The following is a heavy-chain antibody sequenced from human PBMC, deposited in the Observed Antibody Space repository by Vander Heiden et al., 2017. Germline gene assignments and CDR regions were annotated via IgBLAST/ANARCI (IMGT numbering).Heavy chain of an antibody. CDR3: AKIDSSSWEEAKNY. V-gene: IGHV3-23*01. D-gene: IGHD6-13*01. CDR2: ISGSGGST. CDR1: VFTLSSYA. Sequence: EVQLLESVGGLVQPGGSLRLSCAASVFTLSSYAMSWVRQAPGKGLEWVSAISGSGGSTYYADSVKGRFTISRDNSKNTLYLQMNSLRAEDTAVYYCAKIDSSSWEEAKNYWGQGTLVTVSS. J-gene: IGHJ4*02.